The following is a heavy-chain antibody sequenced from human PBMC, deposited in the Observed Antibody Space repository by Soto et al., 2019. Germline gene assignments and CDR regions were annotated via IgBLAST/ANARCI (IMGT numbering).Heavy chain of an antibody. V-gene: IGHV3-15*01. J-gene: IGHJ3*02. CDR2: IKSKTDGGTT. D-gene: IGHD5-12*01. CDR1: GFTFSNAW. CDR3: TTDPPENNIVATTYLSNDAFDI. Sequence: GGSLRLSCAASGFTFSNAWMSWVRQAPGKGLEWVGRIKSKTDGGTTDYAAPVKGRFTISRDDSKNTLYLQMNSLKTEDTAVYYCTTDPPENNIVATTYLSNDAFDIWGQGTMVTVSS.